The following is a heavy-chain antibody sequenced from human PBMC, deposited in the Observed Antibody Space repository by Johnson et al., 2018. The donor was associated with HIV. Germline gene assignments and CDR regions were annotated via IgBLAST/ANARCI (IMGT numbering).Heavy chain of an antibody. Sequence: EKLVESGGGVVQPGRSLRLFCAASGFTFNSYGMHWVRQAPGNALEWVASIKEDGSEKYYVDSVKGRFTISRDNAKNSLYLQMSSLRAADTAVYYCTRDRRQFLEWLSDGFDIWGQGTMVTVSS. J-gene: IGHJ3*02. CDR1: GFTFNSYG. CDR2: IKEDGSEK. V-gene: IGHV3-7*01. CDR3: TRDRRQFLEWLSDGFDI. D-gene: IGHD3-3*01.